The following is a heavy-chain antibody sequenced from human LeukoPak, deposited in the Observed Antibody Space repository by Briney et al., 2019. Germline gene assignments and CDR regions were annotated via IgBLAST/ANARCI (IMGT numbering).Heavy chain of an antibody. CDR1: GYTFTSYG. V-gene: IGHV1-18*01. D-gene: IGHD6-19*01. CDR2: ISAYNGNT. Sequence: GASVKVSCKASGYTFTSYGISWVREAPGQGLEWMGWISAYNGNTNYAQKLQGRVTMTTDTSTSTAYMELRSLRSGDTAVYYCARVIAVAEADPWGHGTLVTVSS. J-gene: IGHJ5*02. CDR3: ARVIAVAEADP.